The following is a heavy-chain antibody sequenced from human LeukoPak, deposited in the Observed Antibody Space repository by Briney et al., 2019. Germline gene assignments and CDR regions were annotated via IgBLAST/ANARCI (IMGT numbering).Heavy chain of an antibody. CDR3: ARVFPITMVRGVLDDYYGMDV. J-gene: IGHJ6*04. Sequence: ASVKVSCKASGYTFTSYGISWVRQAPGQGLEWMGWISAYNGNTNYAQKLQARVTMTTDTSTSTAYMELRSLRSDDTAVYYCARVFPITMVRGVLDDYYGMDVWGKGTTVTASS. V-gene: IGHV1-18*04. CDR1: GYTFTSYG. CDR2: ISAYNGNT. D-gene: IGHD3-10*01.